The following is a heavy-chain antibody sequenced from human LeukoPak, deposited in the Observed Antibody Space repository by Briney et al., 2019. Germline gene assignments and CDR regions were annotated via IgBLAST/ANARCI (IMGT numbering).Heavy chain of an antibody. V-gene: IGHV3-23*01. D-gene: IGHD3-22*01. J-gene: IGHJ4*02. CDR3: AKSYDSSGYYHFDS. Sequence: GGSLRLSCGASGFTFSSYAMAWVRQAPGKGLEWVSAIRGTGSSTYYADSVKGRFTVSRDNSKNTLYLQMNSLRAEGTAVYYCAKSYDSSGYYHFDSWGQGTLVTVSS. CDR2: IRGTGSST. CDR1: GFTFSSYA.